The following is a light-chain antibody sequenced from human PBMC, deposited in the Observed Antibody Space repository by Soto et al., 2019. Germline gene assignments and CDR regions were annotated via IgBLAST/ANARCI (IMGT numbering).Light chain of an antibody. J-gene: IGLJ1*01. CDR3: TSYISNSTPYV. Sequence: QSLLAHPASLSGSPGQSITISCTGSSVDISSYHFVSWYQQHPGKAPKLMIYEATNRPSGVSHRFSGSKSGNTASLTISGLQAEDEADYYCTSYISNSTPYVFGTGTKVTVL. CDR2: EAT. CDR1: SVDISSYHF. V-gene: IGLV2-14*01.